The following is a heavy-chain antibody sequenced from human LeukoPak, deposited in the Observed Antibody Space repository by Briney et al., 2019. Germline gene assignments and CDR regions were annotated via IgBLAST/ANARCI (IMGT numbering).Heavy chain of an antibody. D-gene: IGHD6-19*01. CDR3: ARVLSIAVTLPHY. CDR2: INPNSGGT. J-gene: IGHJ4*02. Sequence: ASVKVSCKXSGYTFTGYYMHWVRQAPGQGLEWMGRINPNSGGTNYAQKFQGRVTMTRDTSISTAYMELSRLRSDDTAVYYCARVLSIAVTLPHYWGQGTLVTVSS. CDR1: GYTFTGYY. V-gene: IGHV1-2*06.